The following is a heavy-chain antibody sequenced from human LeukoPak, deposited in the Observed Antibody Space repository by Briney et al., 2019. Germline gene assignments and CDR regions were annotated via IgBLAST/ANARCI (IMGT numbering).Heavy chain of an antibody. D-gene: IGHD3-10*01. CDR3: ARALWFGETFPAY. CDR1: GFTFSSDA. J-gene: IGHJ4*02. CDR2: ISSSSSTI. Sequence: GGSLRLSCAASGFTFSSDAMSWVRQAPGKGLQWVSYISSSSSTIYYADSVKGRFTISRDNAKNSLYLQMNSLRAEDTAVYYCARALWFGETFPAYWGQGTLVTVSS. V-gene: IGHV3-48*01.